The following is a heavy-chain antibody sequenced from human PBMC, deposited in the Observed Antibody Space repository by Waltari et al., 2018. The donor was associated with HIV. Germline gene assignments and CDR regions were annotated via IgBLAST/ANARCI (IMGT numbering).Heavy chain of an antibody. J-gene: IGHJ6*02. D-gene: IGHD2-8*01. CDR3: ARGYCTNGVCSYYYYGMDV. CDR1: GGSISSGRYY. Sequence: VQLQESGPGLVKPSQTLSLTCTVSGGSISSGRYYWRWIRQPAGKGLEWIGRIYTSGSTNYNPSLKSRVTISVDTSKNQFSLKLSSVTAADTAVYYCARGYCTNGVCSYYYYGMDVWGQGTTVTVSS. V-gene: IGHV4-61*02. CDR2: IYTSGST.